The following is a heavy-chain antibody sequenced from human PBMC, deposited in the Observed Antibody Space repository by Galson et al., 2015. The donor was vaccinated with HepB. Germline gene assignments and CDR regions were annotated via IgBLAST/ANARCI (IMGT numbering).Heavy chain of an antibody. CDR2: ISSSSSTI. Sequence: SLRLSCAASGFTFSSYSMNWVRQAPGKGLEWVSYISSSSSTIYYADSVKGRFTISRDNAKNSLYLQMNSLRAEDTAVYYCARGIAVAGTWHAFDIWGQGTMVTVSS. D-gene: IGHD6-19*01. V-gene: IGHV3-48*04. J-gene: IGHJ3*02. CDR1: GFTFSSYS. CDR3: ARGIAVAGTWHAFDI.